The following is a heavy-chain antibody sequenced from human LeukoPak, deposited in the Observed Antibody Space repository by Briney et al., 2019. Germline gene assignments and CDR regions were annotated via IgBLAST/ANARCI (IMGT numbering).Heavy chain of an antibody. V-gene: IGHV1-2*04. CDR1: GYTFTGYY. D-gene: IGHD6-19*01. J-gene: IGHJ5*02. CDR3: ARDGFPGIAVAGPTNWLDP. CDR2: INPNSGGT. Sequence: ASVKDSCKASGYTFTGYYMHWVRQAPGQGLEWMGWINPNSGGTNYAQKFQGWVTMTRDTSISTAYMELSRLRSDDTAVYYCARDGFPGIAVAGPTNWLDPWGQGTLVTVSS.